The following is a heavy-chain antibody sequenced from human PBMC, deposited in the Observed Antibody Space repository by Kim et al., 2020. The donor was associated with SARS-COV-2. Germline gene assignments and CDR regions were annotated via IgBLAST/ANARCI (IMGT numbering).Heavy chain of an antibody. V-gene: IGHV3-21*01. J-gene: IGHJ4*02. Sequence: SSYKYYADSVKGPFTISRDNAKNSLYLQMNSLRAEDTAVYYCARSNIVGDWGQGTLVTVSS. CDR3: ARSNIVGD. D-gene: IGHD2-15*01. CDR2: SSYK.